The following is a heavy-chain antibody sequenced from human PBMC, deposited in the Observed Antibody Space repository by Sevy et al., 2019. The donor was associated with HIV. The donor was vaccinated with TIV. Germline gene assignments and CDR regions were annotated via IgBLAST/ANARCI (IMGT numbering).Heavy chain of an antibody. V-gene: IGHV4-59*01. CDR1: GVSISGYY. Sequence: SETLSLTCSVSGVSISGYYWTWIRQTPGKGLEWIAYIYYSGRNNYNPSLQGRVAISSDTSKNQFSLKLRSVTAADTAVYYCARALDEYYYALDVWGQGTTVTVSS. CDR3: ARALDEYYYALDV. J-gene: IGHJ6*02. CDR2: IYYSGRN.